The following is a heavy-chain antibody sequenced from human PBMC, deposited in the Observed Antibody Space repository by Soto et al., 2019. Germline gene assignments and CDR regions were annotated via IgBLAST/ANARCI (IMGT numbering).Heavy chain of an antibody. D-gene: IGHD6-19*01. J-gene: IGHJ3*02. CDR2: IYYSGST. CDR3: ARVGSSGWYGDAFDI. V-gene: IGHV4-59*01. Sequence: QVQLQESGPGLVKPSETLSLTCTVSGGSISSYYWSWIRQPPGKGLEWIGYIYYSGSTNYNPSLKSRVTISVDTSKNQFSLKRSSVTAADTAVYYCARVGSSGWYGDAFDIWGQGTMVTVSS. CDR1: GGSISSYY.